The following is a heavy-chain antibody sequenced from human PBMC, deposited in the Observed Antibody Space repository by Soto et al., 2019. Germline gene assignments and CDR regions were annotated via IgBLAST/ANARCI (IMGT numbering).Heavy chain of an antibody. V-gene: IGHV1-18*01. CDR3: ARAVRGRPEDLDWQMDY. CDR2: ISAYNGNT. CDR1: GYTFTSYG. D-gene: IGHD3-9*01. J-gene: IGHJ4*02. Sequence: QVQLVQSGAEVKKPGASVKVSCKASGYTFTSYGISWVRQAPGQGLEWMGWISAYNGNTNYAQKLQGRVTMTTDTSTSTAYMELRSLRSDDTAVYYCARAVRGRPEDLDWQMDYWGQGTLVTVSS.